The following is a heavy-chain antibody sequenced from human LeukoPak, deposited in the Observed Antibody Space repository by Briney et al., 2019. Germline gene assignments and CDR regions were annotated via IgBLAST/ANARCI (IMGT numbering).Heavy chain of an antibody. CDR1: GGSFSGYY. D-gene: IGHD3-22*01. V-gene: IGHV4-34*01. CDR3: ARGSRDYDSSGYYLGFDY. J-gene: IGHJ4*02. Sequence: SETLSLTCAVYGGSFSGYYWSWIRQPPGKGLEWIGEINHSGSTNYNPSLKSRVTISVDTSKNQFSLKLSSVTAADTAEYYCARGSRDYDSSGYYLGFDYWGQGTLVTVSS. CDR2: INHSGST.